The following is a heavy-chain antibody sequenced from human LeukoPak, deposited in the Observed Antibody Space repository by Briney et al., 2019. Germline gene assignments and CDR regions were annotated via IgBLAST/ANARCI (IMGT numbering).Heavy chain of an antibody. CDR3: AHTPHDFWSGYYTRDY. CDR2: IYWDDDK. J-gene: IGHJ4*02. CDR1: GFSLSTSGVG. Sequence: SGPTLVNPTQTLTLTCTFSGFSLSTSGVGVGWIRQPPGKALEWLALIYWDDDKRYSPSLKSRLTTTKDTSKNQVVLTMTNMDPVDTATYYCAHTPHDFWSGYYTRDYWGQGTLVTVSS. V-gene: IGHV2-5*02. D-gene: IGHD3-3*01.